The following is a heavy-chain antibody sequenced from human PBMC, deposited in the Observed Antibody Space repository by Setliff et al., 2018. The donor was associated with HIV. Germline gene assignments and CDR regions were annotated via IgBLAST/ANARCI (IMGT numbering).Heavy chain of an antibody. D-gene: IGHD2-2*01. V-gene: IGHV4-39*06. CDR2: VYYSGTT. Sequence: KASETLSLTCTVSGGSISSDSSSWTWIRQPPGKGLEWIGSVYYSGTTYYNPSLKSRIRISVDTSKNQFTLKVISMTAADTAVYYCARLSCSSNSCHFDPRVQGTLVTVSS. CDR3: ARLSCSSNSCHFDP. CDR1: GGSISSDSSS. J-gene: IGHJ5*02.